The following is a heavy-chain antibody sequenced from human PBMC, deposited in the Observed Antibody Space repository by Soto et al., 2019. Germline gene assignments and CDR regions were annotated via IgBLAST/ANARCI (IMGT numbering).Heavy chain of an antibody. CDR2: IYYSGNT. Sequence: TQSLTCSLVGNSIPSVRCYWPWIRQHPGKGLEWVGYIYYSGNTYSNPSLKSRVTISVDTSKNQFSLKLSSVTAADTATYYCARAQFDYGSAPSLDYWGQG. J-gene: IGHJ4*02. CDR3: ARAQFDYGSAPSLDY. CDR1: GNSIPSVRCY. D-gene: IGHD3-16*01. V-gene: IGHV4-31*03.